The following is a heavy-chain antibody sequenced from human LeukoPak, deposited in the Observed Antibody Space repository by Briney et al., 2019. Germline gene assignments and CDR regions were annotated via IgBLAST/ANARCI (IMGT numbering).Heavy chain of an antibody. J-gene: IGHJ3*02. Sequence: GGSLRLSCTASGFTFGDYVMSWVRQAPGKGLEWVGGIRSKAYGGTTKNAASVKGRFTISRDDSGSIAYLQMNSLKTEETAVYYCTRRYNYDSSGYYYVRDAFDIWGQGTMVTVSS. CDR2: IRSKAYGGTT. V-gene: IGHV3-49*04. D-gene: IGHD3-22*01. CDR1: GFTFGDYV. CDR3: TRRYNYDSSGYYYVRDAFDI.